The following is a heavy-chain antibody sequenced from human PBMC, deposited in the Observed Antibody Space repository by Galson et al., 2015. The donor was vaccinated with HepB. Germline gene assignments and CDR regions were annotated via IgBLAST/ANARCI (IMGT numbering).Heavy chain of an antibody. CDR3: AHRRVEVPTVTPFDY. CDR1: GFSLRTSGRG. CDR2: VYWNDDR. D-gene: IGHD2-2*01. V-gene: IGHV2-5*01. J-gene: IGHJ4*02. Sequence: PALVKPTQTLTLTCTFSGFSLRTSGRGVGWIRQPPGKALEWLAVVYWNDDRRYIPSLKNRLTITKDTSKNQVVLTMTNMDPVDTATYYCAHRRVEVPTVTPFDYWGQGTLVTVSS.